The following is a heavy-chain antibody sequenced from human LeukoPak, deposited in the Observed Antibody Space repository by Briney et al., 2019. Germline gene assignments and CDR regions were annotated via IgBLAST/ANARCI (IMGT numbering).Heavy chain of an antibody. Sequence: SETLSLTCAVYGGSFSGYYWSWIRQPPGKGLEWIGEINRSGSTNYNPSLKSRVTISVDTSKNQFSLKLSSVTAADTAVYYCARGENYYDSSGYYYFDYWGQGTLVTVSS. D-gene: IGHD3-22*01. CDR2: INRSGST. V-gene: IGHV4-34*01. CDR3: ARGENYYDSSGYYYFDY. CDR1: GGSFSGYY. J-gene: IGHJ4*02.